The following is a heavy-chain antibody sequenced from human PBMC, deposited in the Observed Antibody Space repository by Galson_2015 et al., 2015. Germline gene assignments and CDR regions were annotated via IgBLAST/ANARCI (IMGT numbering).Heavy chain of an antibody. Sequence: VSCKASGGTFSSYTISWVRQAPGQGLEWMGRIIPILGIANYAQKFQGRVTITADKSTSTAYMELSSLRSEDTAVYYCAPSPDYGDYVGNYGMDVWGQGTTVTVSS. J-gene: IGHJ6*02. D-gene: IGHD4-17*01. V-gene: IGHV1-69*02. CDR2: IIPILGIA. CDR3: APSPDYGDYVGNYGMDV. CDR1: GGTFSSYT.